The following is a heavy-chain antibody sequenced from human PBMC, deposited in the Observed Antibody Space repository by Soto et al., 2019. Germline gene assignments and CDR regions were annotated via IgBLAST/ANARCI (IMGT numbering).Heavy chain of an antibody. CDR1: GGSISSSSYY. CDR2: IYYSGST. V-gene: IGHV4-39*01. CDR3: ARHEGRDDYYYYYMDV. Sequence: SETLSLTCTVSGGSISSSSYYWGWIRQPPGKGLEWIGSIYYSGSTYYNPSLKSRVTISVDTSKNQFSLKLSSVTAADTAVYYCARHEGRDDYYYYYMDVWGKGTTVTVSS. J-gene: IGHJ6*03.